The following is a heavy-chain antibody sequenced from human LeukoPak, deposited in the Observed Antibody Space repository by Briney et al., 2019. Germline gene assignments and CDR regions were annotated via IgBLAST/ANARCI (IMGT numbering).Heavy chain of an antibody. Sequence: GGPLRLSCVASGFTFTNYAMTWVRQAPGKGLEWVSSIINSDGTTFYADSVKGRFTMSRDTSQNTLYLQMNSLRAEDTAVYYCAKYTSGWFEDYWGQGTLVTVSS. V-gene: IGHV3-23*01. CDR2: IINSDGTT. CDR1: GFTFTNYA. CDR3: AKYTSGWFEDY. D-gene: IGHD6-19*01. J-gene: IGHJ4*02.